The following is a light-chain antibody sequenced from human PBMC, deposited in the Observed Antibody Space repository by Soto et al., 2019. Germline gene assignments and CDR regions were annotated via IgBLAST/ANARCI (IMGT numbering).Light chain of an antibody. CDR1: SSNIGTKN. CDR3: QSYDSNLNGLYV. Sequence: QSALTQPPSVSGAPGQRVTISCTGSSSNIGTKNVHWYQHLPGAAPKVLIYANNNRPSGVPDRLSVSKSGTSASLAITGLQAEDEADYYCQSYDSNLNGLYVFGTGTKVTVL. J-gene: IGLJ1*01. CDR2: ANN. V-gene: IGLV1-40*01.